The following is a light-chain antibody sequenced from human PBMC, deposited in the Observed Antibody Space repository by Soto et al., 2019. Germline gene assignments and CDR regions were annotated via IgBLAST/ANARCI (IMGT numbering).Light chain of an antibody. Sequence: EIVMTQSPAILSVSPGERATLSCRASQYVWTSVAGYQQKPGQAPRLLIYGASTRATGIPARFSGSGSGTEFTLSISSLQSEDSAVYYCKQYKNWPPITFGQGTRLEIK. CDR3: KQYKNWPPIT. CDR1: QYVWTS. V-gene: IGKV3-15*01. J-gene: IGKJ5*01. CDR2: GAS.